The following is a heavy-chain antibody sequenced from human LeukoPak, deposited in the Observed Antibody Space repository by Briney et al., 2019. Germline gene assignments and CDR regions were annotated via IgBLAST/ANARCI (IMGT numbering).Heavy chain of an antibody. J-gene: IGHJ4*02. CDR2: IYYSGST. V-gene: IGHV4-39*07. D-gene: IGHD6-13*01. CDR3: ARVSIAAAGTFDY. CDR1: GGSISSSSYY. Sequence: SETRSLTCTVSGGSISSSSYYWGWIRQPPGKGLEWIGSIYYSGSTYYNPSLKSRVTMSVDTSKNQFSLKLSSVTAADTAVYYCARVSIAAAGTFDYWGQGTLVTVSS.